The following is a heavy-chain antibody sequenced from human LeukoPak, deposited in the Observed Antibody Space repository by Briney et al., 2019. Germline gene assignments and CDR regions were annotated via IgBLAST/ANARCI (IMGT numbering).Heavy chain of an antibody. CDR3: ARFWGGTRSYSSSSGDYYYGMDV. D-gene: IGHD6-6*01. J-gene: IGHJ6*02. Sequence: PSETLSLTCAVYGGSFSGYYWSWIRQPPGKGLEWIGEINHSGSTNYNPSLKSRVTISVDTSKNQFSLKLSSVTAADTAVYYCARFWGGTRSYSSSSGDYYYGMDVWGQGTTVTVSS. CDR1: GGSFSGYY. V-gene: IGHV4-34*01. CDR2: INHSGST.